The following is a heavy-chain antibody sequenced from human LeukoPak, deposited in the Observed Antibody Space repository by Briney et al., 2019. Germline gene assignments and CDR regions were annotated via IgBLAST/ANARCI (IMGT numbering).Heavy chain of an antibody. V-gene: IGHV1-18*04. Sequence: ASVKVSCKASGYTFTSCGISWVRQAPGQGLEWMGRISAYNGNTNYAQKLQGRVTMPTDTSTSTAYMELRSLRSDDTAVYYCARVERFPGYYNVDYWGQGTLVTVSS. CDR3: ARVERFPGYYNVDY. D-gene: IGHD3-9*01. CDR2: ISAYNGNT. CDR1: GYTFTSCG. J-gene: IGHJ4*02.